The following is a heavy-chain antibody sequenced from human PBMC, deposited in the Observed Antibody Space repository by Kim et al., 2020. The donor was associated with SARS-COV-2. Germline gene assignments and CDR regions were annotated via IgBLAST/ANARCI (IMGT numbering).Heavy chain of an antibody. V-gene: IGHV3-30*18. D-gene: IGHD5-12*01. Sequence: GGSLRLSCAASGFTFSSYGMHWVRQAPGKGLEWVAVISYDGSNKYYADSGKGRFTISRDNSKNTLYLQMNSLRAEDTAVYYCAKRIDVDIVATTLYYYYGMDVWGHGTTVTVSS. CDR2: ISYDGSNK. CDR1: GFTFSSYG. CDR3: AKRIDVDIVATTLYYYYGMDV. J-gene: IGHJ6*02.